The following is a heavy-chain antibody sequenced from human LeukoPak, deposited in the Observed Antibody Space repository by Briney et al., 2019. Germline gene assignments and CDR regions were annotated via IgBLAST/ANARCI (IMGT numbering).Heavy chain of an antibody. CDR2: ISGTGGST. D-gene: IGHD2-8*02. J-gene: IGHJ4*02. CDR1: GFTFSTYA. V-gene: IGHV3-23*01. CDR3: ATYRQVLLPFES. Sequence: GGSLRLSCAASGFTFSTYAMTWVRQAPGKGLEWVSLISGTGGSTYYADSVKGRFTISRDNSKNTLYLQMNSLRAEDTAVYYCATYRQVLLPFESWGQGTLVTVSS.